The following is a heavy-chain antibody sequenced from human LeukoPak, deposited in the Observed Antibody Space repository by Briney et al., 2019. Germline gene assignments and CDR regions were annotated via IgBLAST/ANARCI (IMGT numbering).Heavy chain of an antibody. CDR1: GFTFSSYS. Sequence: GGSLRLSCAASGFTFSSYSMNWVRQAPGKGLEWVSYISSSSSTIYYADSVKGRFTISRDNAKNSLYLQMNSLRAEDTAVYYCARDLEGVGIVVVPAAIIPNYYMDVWGKGTTVTVSS. D-gene: IGHD2-2*01. CDR2: ISSSSSTI. CDR3: ARDLEGVGIVVVPAAIIPNYYMDV. J-gene: IGHJ6*03. V-gene: IGHV3-48*01.